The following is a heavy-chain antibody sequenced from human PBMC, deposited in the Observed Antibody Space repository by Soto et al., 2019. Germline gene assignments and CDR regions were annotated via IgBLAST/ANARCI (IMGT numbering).Heavy chain of an antibody. CDR3: TCSGTNWFAS. CDR1: GLIFRDAW. Sequence: EVNLVESGGGLVKPGGSLRLSCTASGLIFRDAWMSWVRQAPGKGLEWVGRIKSGGPTDYAAPVKGRFTISRDDSKNTVYLQMDSLKTDDTAVYFCTCSGTNWFASWGQGTLVTVSS. D-gene: IGHD1-26*01. J-gene: IGHJ5*01. V-gene: IGHV3-15*01. CDR2: IKSGGPT.